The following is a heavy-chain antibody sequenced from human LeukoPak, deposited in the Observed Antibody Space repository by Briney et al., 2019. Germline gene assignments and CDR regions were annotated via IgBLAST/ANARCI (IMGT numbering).Heavy chain of an antibody. Sequence: PSDTLSLTCTVSGGSISSSSYYGGWIRQPPGKGLEGIGSIYYSGSTYYNPSPTRRATISVGTSKTQFSLKLSSVTAADTAVYYCARHGGTSRIRAFDIWGQGPMVTVSS. CDR3: ARHGGTSRIRAFDI. V-gene: IGHV4-39*01. J-gene: IGHJ3*02. CDR1: GGSISSSSYY. CDR2: IYYSGST. D-gene: IGHD4-23*01.